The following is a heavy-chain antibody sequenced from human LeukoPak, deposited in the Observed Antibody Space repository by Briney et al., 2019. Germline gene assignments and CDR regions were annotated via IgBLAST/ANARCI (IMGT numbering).Heavy chain of an antibody. J-gene: IGHJ4*02. CDR1: GFTVSSNY. V-gene: IGHV3-53*05. CDR3: AKDSGSGWYNY. D-gene: IGHD6-19*01. CDR2: IYSGGST. Sequence: GGSLRLSCAASGFTVSSNYMSWVRQAPGKGLEWVSVIYSGGSTYYADSVKGRFTISRDNSKNSLYLQMNSLRTEDTALYYCAKDSGSGWYNYWGQGTLVTVSS.